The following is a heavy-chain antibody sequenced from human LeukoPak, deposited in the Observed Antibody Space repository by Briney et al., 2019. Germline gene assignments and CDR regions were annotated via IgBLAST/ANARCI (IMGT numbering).Heavy chain of an antibody. V-gene: IGHV1-18*04. CDR1: GYTLSNHA. D-gene: IGHD1-20*01. J-gene: IGHJ4*02. Sequence: ASVKVSCKGSGYTLSNHAFSWVRQAPGQGLEWMGWISAYNGNTNYAQKLQGRVTMTTDTSTSTAYMELRSLRSDDTAVYYCARDHNWSFDYWGQGTLVTVSS. CDR2: ISAYNGNT. CDR3: ARDHNWSFDY.